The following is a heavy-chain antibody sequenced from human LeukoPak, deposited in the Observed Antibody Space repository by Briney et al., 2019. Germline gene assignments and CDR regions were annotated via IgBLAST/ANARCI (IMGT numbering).Heavy chain of an antibody. CDR3: ARDSRDTRFDY. CDR1: GYTFTDYY. CDR2: INTNTGGT. D-gene: IGHD3-3*01. V-gene: IGHV1-2*02. J-gene: IGHJ4*02. Sequence: AASVKVSCKASGYTFTDYYIHWVRQAPGQGLEWMGWINTNTGGTYSAQTFQGRVTMTRDTSISTAYMELSRLTSDDTAVYYCARDSRDTRFDYWGQGTLVTVSS.